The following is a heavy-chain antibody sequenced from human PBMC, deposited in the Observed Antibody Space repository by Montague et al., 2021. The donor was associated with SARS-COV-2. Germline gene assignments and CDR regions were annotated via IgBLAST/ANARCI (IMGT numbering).Heavy chain of an antibody. J-gene: IGHJ1*01. CDR1: PVSDGPIRSSTYS. Sequence: SETLSLTCTVSPVSDGPIRSSTYSWGWIRQSPGKGLEWIGSIDYSGNTDYNPSLKSRVTTSEDTSKSQLSLRVRSVTAADTAIYYCARDSYSRPWFKYWGQGTLVTVSS. CDR2: IDYSGNT. CDR3: ARDSYSRPWFKY. D-gene: IGHD6-13*01. V-gene: IGHV4-39*02.